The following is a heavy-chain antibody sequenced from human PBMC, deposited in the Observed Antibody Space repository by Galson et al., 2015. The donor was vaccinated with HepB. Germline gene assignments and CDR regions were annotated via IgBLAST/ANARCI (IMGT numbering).Heavy chain of an antibody. D-gene: IGHD3-22*01. CDR2: IRSKAYGGTT. J-gene: IGHJ4*02. V-gene: IGHV3-49*03. CDR1: GFTFGDYA. Sequence: SLRLSCAASGFTFGDYAMSWFRQAPGKGLEWVGFIRSKAYGGTTEYAASVKGRFTISRDDSKSIAYLQMNSLKTEDTAVYYCTRALYSSDYGARRSTVRHFDYWGQGTLVTVSS. CDR3: TRALYSSDYGARRSTVRHFDY.